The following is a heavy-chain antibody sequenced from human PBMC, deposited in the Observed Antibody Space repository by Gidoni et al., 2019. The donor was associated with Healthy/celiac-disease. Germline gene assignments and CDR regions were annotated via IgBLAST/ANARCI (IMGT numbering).Heavy chain of an antibody. CDR3: ARLPDFWSGYYTGIVDY. Sequence: QLQLQESGPGLVKPSETLSLTCTVSGGSISSSSYYWGWIRQPPGKGLEWIGSIYYSGSTYYNPSLKSRVTISVDTSKNQLSLKLSSVTAADTAVYYCARLPDFWSGYYTGIVDYWGQGTLVTVSS. V-gene: IGHV4-39*01. J-gene: IGHJ4*02. CDR2: IYYSGST. CDR1: GGSISSSSYY. D-gene: IGHD3-3*01.